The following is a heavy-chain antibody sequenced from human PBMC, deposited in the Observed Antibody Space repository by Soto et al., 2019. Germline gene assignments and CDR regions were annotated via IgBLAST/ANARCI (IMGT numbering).Heavy chain of an antibody. CDR1: RGTFSSYA. CDR2: FIPIFGTA. Sequence: QVQLVQSGAEVKKPGSSVKVSCKASRGTFSSYAISWVRQAPGQGLEWMGGFIPIFGTADYAQKFQGRVTISADESTSTAYMELSSLRSEDTAVYYCARGLTGTTLAYGMDVWGQGTTVTVSS. V-gene: IGHV1-69*12. CDR3: ARGLTGTTLAYGMDV. D-gene: IGHD1-7*01. J-gene: IGHJ6*02.